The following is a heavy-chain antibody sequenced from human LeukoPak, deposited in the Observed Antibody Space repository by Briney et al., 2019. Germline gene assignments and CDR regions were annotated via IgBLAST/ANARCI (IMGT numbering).Heavy chain of an antibody. V-gene: IGHV1-18*01. CDR2: VRTYNGDT. D-gene: IGHD3-9*01. J-gene: IGHJ4*02. CDR1: GYTFTSYG. CDR3: ARRTPHLTGYYTPDY. Sequence: GASVKVSCKASGYTFTSYGISWVRQAPGQGLEWMGWVRTYNGDTNYAQRLQGRVTMTTDTSTSTAYMELRSLTSDDTAVYYCARRTPHLTGYYTPDYWGQGTLVTVSS.